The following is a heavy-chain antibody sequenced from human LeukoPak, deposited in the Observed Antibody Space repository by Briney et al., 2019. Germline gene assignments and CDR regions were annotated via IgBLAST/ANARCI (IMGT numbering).Heavy chain of an antibody. J-gene: IGHJ4*02. CDR2: IYHSGST. Sequence: SETLSLTCAVSGYSISSGYYWGWIRQPPGKGLEWIGSIYHSGSTYYNPSLKSRVTISVDTSKNQFSLKLSSVTAADTAVYYCARDGIAAAGLDYWGQGTLVTVSS. V-gene: IGHV4-38-2*02. D-gene: IGHD6-13*01. CDR1: GYSISSGYY. CDR3: ARDGIAAAGLDY.